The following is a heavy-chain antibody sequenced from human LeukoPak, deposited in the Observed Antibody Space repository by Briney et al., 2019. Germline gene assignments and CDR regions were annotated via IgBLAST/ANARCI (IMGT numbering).Heavy chain of an antibody. Sequence: GGSLGLSCSASGFTFSSYAMHWVRQAPGKGLEYVSAISSNGGSTYYADSVKGRFTISRDNSKNTLYLQMSSLRAEDTAVYYCVKGVVATMRHYFDYWGQGTLVTVSS. CDR2: ISSNGGST. V-gene: IGHV3-64D*06. J-gene: IGHJ4*02. CDR1: GFTFSSYA. D-gene: IGHD5-12*01. CDR3: VKGVVATMRHYFDY.